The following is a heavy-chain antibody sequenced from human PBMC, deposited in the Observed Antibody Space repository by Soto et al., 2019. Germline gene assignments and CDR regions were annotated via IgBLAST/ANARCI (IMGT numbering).Heavy chain of an antibody. D-gene: IGHD3-10*01. CDR1: GGSISSSNW. CDR3: ARGGLRAPGNYYGSGSYPNWFDP. V-gene: IGHV4-4*02. J-gene: IGHJ5*02. Sequence: QVQLQESGPGLVKPSGTLSLTCAVSGGSISSSNWWSWVRQPPGKGLEWIGEIYHSGSTNYNPSLQSRVTISVDKSKNQFSLKLSSVTAADTAVYYCARGGLRAPGNYYGSGSYPNWFDPWGQGTLVTVSS. CDR2: IYHSGST.